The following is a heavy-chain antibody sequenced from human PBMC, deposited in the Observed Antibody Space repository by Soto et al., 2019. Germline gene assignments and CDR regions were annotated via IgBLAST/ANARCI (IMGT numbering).Heavy chain of an antibody. V-gene: IGHV3-30-3*01. CDR3: ASQYCSGGSCYSGYFDY. J-gene: IGHJ4*01. CDR2: ISYDGSNK. D-gene: IGHD2-15*01. CDR1: GFTFSSYA. Sequence: QVQLVESGGGVVQPGRSLRLSCEASGFTFSSYAMHWVRQAPGKGLEWVAVISYDGSNKYYADSVKGRFTISRDNSKNTLYLQMNSLRAEDTAVYYCASQYCSGGSCYSGYFDYWGHGTLVTVSS.